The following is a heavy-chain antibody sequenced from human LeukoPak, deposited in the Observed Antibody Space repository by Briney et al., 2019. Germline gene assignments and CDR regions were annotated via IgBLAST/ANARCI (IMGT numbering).Heavy chain of an antibody. J-gene: IGHJ4*02. D-gene: IGHD3-10*01. CDR2: ISYDGSNK. V-gene: IGHV3-30*03. CDR3: AILWFGEMRTVDY. Sequence: GGSLRLSCAASGFTFSSYGMHWVRQAPGKGLEWVAVISYDGSNKYYADSVKGRFTISRDNSKNTLYLQMNSLRAEDTAVYYCAILWFGEMRTVDYWGQGTLVTVSS. CDR1: GFTFSSYG.